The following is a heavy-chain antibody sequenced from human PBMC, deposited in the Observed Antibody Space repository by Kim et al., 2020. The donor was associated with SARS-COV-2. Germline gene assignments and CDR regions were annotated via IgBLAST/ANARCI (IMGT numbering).Heavy chain of an antibody. V-gene: IGHV3-48*02. J-gene: IGHJ6*02. D-gene: IGHD3-22*01. CDR2: ISSSSSTI. CDR1: GFTFSSYS. CDR3: AREDWRSYDSSGYGMDV. Sequence: GGSLRLSCAASGFTFSSYSMNWVRQAPGKGLEWVSYISSSSSTIYYADSVKGRFTISRDNAKNSLYLQMNSLRDEDTAVYYCAREDWRSYDSSGYGMDVWGQGTTVTVSS.